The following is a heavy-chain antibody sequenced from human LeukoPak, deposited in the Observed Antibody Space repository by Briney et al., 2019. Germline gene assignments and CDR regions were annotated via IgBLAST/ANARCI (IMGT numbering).Heavy chain of an antibody. CDR3: ATDYQAY. J-gene: IGHJ4*02. V-gene: IGHV4-30-4*01. CDR2: IYYTGST. CDR1: GGSISSDDYY. D-gene: IGHD2-2*01. Sequence: SETLSLTCSVSGGSISSDDYYWSWLRQPPGKGLEWIGYIYYTGSTYYSPSLKSRVTISVDTSKNQFSLKLSSVTAADTAVYYCATDYQAYWGQGTLVTVSS.